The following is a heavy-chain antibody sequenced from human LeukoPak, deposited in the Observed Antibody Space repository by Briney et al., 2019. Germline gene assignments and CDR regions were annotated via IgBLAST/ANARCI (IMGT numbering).Heavy chain of an antibody. CDR3: RFWSAYGAGPSEGYYGMDV. CDR1: GYTFTGYY. D-gene: IGHD3-3*01. Sequence: GASVKVSCKDSGYTFTGYYMHWVRQAPGQGLEWMGRINPNSGGTNYAQKFPARVTMTRDTSISTAYMELSRLRSDDTAVYYCRFWSAYGAGPSEGYYGMDVWGQGTTVTVSS. V-gene: IGHV1-2*06. CDR2: INPNSGGT. J-gene: IGHJ6*02.